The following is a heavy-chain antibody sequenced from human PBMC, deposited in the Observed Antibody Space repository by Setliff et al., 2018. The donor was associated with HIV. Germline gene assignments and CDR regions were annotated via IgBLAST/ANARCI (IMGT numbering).Heavy chain of an antibody. D-gene: IGHD6-6*01. CDR3: TIGHYVSSSG. Sequence: GGSLRLSCAASEFSFSRFWMNWVRQAPGKGLEWVANIKEDGSEKNYVDSVKGRFTISRDNVGNSVFLQMNTLRAEDTAVYYCTIGHYVSSSGWGPGTLVTVSS. CDR2: IKEDGSEK. J-gene: IGHJ4*02. V-gene: IGHV3-7*03. CDR1: EFSFSRFW.